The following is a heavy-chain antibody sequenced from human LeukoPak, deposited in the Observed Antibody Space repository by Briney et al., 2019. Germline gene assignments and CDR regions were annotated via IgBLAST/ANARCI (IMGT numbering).Heavy chain of an antibody. CDR1: GAPITSISYS. CDR2: IYYSGST. Sequence: EPLPPPCPVSGAPITSISYSWAGSPKPPGRGLGWIGSIYYSGSTYYNPSLKSRVTISVDTSKNQFSLKLSSVTAADTAVYYCARPANYYDNHFDYWGQGTLVTVSS. D-gene: IGHD3-22*01. CDR3: ARPANYYDNHFDY. J-gene: IGHJ4*02. V-gene: IGHV4-39*01.